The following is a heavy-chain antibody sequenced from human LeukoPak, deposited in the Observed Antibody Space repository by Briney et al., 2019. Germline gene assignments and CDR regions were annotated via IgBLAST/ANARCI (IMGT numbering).Heavy chain of an antibody. CDR2: ISYDGSNK. CDR3: AKDLGSVVTPPSLDF. V-gene: IGHV3-30-3*01. J-gene: IGHJ4*02. CDR1: GFTFSSYA. Sequence: GGSLRLSCAASGFTFSSYAMHWVRQAPGKGLEWVAVISYDGSNKYYADSVKGRFTISRDNSKNTLYLQMSSLRAEDTAVYYCAKDLGSVVTPPSLDFWGQGTLVTVSS. D-gene: IGHD4-23*01.